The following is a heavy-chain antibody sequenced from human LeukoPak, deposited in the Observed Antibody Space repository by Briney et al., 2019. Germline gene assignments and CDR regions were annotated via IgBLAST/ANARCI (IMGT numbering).Heavy chain of an antibody. CDR1: GYTFTGYY. V-gene: IGHV1-2*02. CDR2: INPNSGGT. J-gene: IGHJ4*02. Sequence: ASVKVSCKASGYTFTGYYMHWVRQAPGQGLEWMGWINPNSGGTNYAQKFQGRVTMTRDTSISTAYMELSRLRSDDTAVYYCARAGFCSSTSCDWYYFDYWGQGTLVTVSS. CDR3: ARAGFCSSTSCDWYYFDY. D-gene: IGHD2-2*01.